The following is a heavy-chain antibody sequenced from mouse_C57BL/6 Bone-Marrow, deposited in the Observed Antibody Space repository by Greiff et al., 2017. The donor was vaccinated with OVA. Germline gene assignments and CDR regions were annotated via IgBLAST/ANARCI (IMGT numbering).Heavy chain of an antibody. J-gene: IGHJ2*01. D-gene: IGHD1-1*02. Sequence: EVKLVESGGGLVKPGGSLKLSCAASGFTFSSYAMSWVRQTPEKRLEWVATISDGGSYTYYPDNVKGRFTISRDNAKNNLYLQMSHLKSEDTAMYYCARERGYYLDYWGQGTTLTVSS. CDR3: ARERGYYLDY. V-gene: IGHV5-4*01. CDR2: ISDGGSYT. CDR1: GFTFSSYA.